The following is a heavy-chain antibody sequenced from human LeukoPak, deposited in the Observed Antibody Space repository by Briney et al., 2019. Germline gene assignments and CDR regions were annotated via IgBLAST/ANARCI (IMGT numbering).Heavy chain of an antibody. CDR2: IKSDESER. J-gene: IGHJ4*02. V-gene: IGHV3-7*01. CDR3: ASLEMTTIFTYDY. D-gene: IGHD5-24*01. Sequence: SGGSLRLSCVGSGFTFSDYWMSWVRQAPGKGLEWVANIKSDESERFFLDSVKGRFTISRDNARNSVSLQMDSLRAEDTAVYYCASLEMTTIFTYDYWGQGTLVTVSS. CDR1: GFTFSDYW.